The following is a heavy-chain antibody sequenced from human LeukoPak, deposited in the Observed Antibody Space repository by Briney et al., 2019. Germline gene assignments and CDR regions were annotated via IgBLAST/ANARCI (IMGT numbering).Heavy chain of an antibody. Sequence: SETLSLTCTVSGGTISSSSYYWGWIRQPPGKGLEWIGGIYYSGSTYYNPSLKSRVTISVDTSKNQFSLKLSSVTAADTTVYYCARHNWGSVFDYWGQGTLVTVSS. CDR3: ARHNWGSVFDY. D-gene: IGHD7-27*01. J-gene: IGHJ4*02. CDR1: GGTISSSSYY. V-gene: IGHV4-39*01. CDR2: IYYSGST.